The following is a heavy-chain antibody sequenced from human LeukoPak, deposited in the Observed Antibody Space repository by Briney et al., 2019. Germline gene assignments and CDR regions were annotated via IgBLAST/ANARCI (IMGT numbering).Heavy chain of an antibody. J-gene: IGHJ3*02. Sequence: WGSLRLSCAASGFTFSSYTMNWVRQAPGKGLEWLSNIPTSGSSLNYADSVKGRFTISRDNAKNSLFLQMNSLRDEDTAVYYCARDTEFAFDIWGQGTMVTVSS. D-gene: IGHD3-10*01. CDR3: ARDTEFAFDI. CDR1: GFTFSSYT. V-gene: IGHV3-48*02. CDR2: IPTSGSSL.